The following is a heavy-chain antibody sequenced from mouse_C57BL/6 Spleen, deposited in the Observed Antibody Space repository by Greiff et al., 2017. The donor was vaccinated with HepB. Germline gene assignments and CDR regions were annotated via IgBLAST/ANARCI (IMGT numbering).Heavy chain of an antibody. CDR3: ARRTYYSNSYYAMDY. J-gene: IGHJ4*01. CDR1: GYTFTSYW. D-gene: IGHD2-5*01. Sequence: QVQLQQPGAELVKPGASVKLSCKASGYTFTSYWMHWVKQRPGRGLEWIGRIDPNSGGTKYNEKFKSKATLTVDKPSSTAYMQLSSLTSEDSAVYYCARRTYYSNSYYAMDYWGQGTSVTVSS. CDR2: IDPNSGGT. V-gene: IGHV1-72*01.